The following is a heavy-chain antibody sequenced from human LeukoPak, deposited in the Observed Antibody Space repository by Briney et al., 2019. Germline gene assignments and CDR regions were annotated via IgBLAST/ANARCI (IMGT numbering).Heavy chain of an antibody. CDR2: INPHSGAT. CDR1: EYTFTGYY. CDR3: ASGYRFGN. V-gene: IGHV1-2*02. J-gene: IGHJ4*02. D-gene: IGHD5-18*01. Sequence: GASVKVSCKASEYTFTGYYMHWVRQPPAQGLEWMGWINPHSGATDYAQNFQGRVTLTRDTSISTAYMELSRLRSDDTAVYYCASGYRFGNWGQGTLVTVSS.